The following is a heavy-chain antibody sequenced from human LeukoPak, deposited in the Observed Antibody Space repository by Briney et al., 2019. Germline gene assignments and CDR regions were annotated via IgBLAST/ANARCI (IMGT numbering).Heavy chain of an antibody. CDR2: IKRKTEGGTT. Sequence: GGSLRLSCEAYGLSVSKPWMSWVRQAPGKGLEWVGRIKRKTEGGTTDFAAPVKGRFTISRDDSKNTLSLQMNSLKTEDTAVYYCTTAGLVVDAFDVWGQGTLVTVSS. CDR3: TTAGLVVDAFDV. CDR1: GLSVSKPW. D-gene: IGHD6-6*01. V-gene: IGHV3-15*01. J-gene: IGHJ3*01.